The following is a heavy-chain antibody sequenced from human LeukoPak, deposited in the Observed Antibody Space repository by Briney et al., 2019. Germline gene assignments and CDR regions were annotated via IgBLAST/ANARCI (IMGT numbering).Heavy chain of an antibody. CDR2: IYSSGTT. CDR3: ARVSPIAVAGSSYYYAMDV. J-gene: IGHJ6*02. V-gene: IGHV4-4*07. D-gene: IGHD6-19*01. Sequence: SETLSLTCNVSGGSISNYYWTWIRPPAGKGLEWLGRIYSSGTTTYNASLKSRVAMSVDTSRNQYALKLSSVTAADTAVYYWARVSPIAVAGSSYYYAMDVWGQGTTVTVSS. CDR1: GGSISNYY.